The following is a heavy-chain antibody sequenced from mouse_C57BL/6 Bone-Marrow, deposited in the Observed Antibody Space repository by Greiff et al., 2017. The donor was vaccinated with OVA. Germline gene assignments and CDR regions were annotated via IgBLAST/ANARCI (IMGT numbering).Heavy chain of an antibody. D-gene: IGHD1-1*01. CDR1: GYTFTSYW. CDR3: AITYYYGSSYVKGFDY. J-gene: IGHJ2*01. CDR2: IDPSDSDT. Sequence: QVQLQQPGAELVKPGASVKLSCKASGYTFTSYWMHWVKQRPGRGLEWIGRIDPSDSDTNYNQKFKGKATLTVDKSSSTAYMQLSSLTSEDSAVYYWAITYYYGSSYVKGFDYWGQGTTLTVSS. V-gene: IGHV1-69*02.